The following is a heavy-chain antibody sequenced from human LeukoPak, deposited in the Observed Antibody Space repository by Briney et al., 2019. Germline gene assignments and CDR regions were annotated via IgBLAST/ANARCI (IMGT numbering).Heavy chain of an antibody. V-gene: IGHV6-1*01. Sequence: SQTLSLTCAISGDSVFSNSVAWNWIRQSPSRGLEWLGRTYYRSKWYNDYAVSVKSRITINPDTSKNQFSLQLNSVTPEDTAVYYCARGITLGSGRYLYSFDYWGQGTLVTVSS. CDR2: TYYRSKWYN. J-gene: IGHJ4*02. D-gene: IGHD6-19*01. CDR3: ARGITLGSGRYLYSFDY. CDR1: GDSVFSNSVA.